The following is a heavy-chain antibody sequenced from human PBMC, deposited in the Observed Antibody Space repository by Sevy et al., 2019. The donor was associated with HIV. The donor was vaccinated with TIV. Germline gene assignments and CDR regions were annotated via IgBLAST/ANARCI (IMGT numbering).Heavy chain of an antibody. D-gene: IGHD6-13*01. J-gene: IGHJ6*02. CDR1: GFTFSSYD. Sequence: GGSLRLSCAASGFTFSSYDMHWVRQATGKGLEWVSAIGTAGDTYYPGSVKGRFTISRENAKNTLYLQMNSMRAGDTDRHKCARGPHRASWIAAAGTAKYYYYGMDVWGQGTPVTVSS. CDR3: ARGPHRASWIAAAGTAKYYYYGMDV. CDR2: IGTAGDT. V-gene: IGHV3-13*01.